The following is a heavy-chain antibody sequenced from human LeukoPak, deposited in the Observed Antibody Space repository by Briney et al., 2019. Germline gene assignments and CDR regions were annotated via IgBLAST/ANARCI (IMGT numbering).Heavy chain of an antibody. Sequence: PGGSLRVSCAASGFTFSSYGMHWVRQDPGKGLEWVAVISYDGSNKYYADSVKGRFTISRDNSKNTLYLQMNSLRAEDTAVYYCAKDRGDSSSWFDPWGQGTLVTVSS. CDR3: AKDRGDSSSWFDP. CDR1: GFTFSSYG. CDR2: ISYDGSNK. D-gene: IGHD6-13*01. J-gene: IGHJ5*02. V-gene: IGHV3-30*18.